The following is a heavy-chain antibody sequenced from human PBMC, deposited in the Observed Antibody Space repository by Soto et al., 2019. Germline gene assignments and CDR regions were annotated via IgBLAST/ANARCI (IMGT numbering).Heavy chain of an antibody. CDR2: IHHSGST. CDR1: VGSISFGENV. J-gene: IGHJ4*02. V-gene: IGHV4-30-4*01. Sequence: SETLSLTCTVSVGSISFGENVWNWIRQSPGKGLEWIAYIHHSGSTYYIPSLKRRLTKSVDTSKTQPARKLNSVTAADTAVYYCARDTGNYPYYSDYWGQGTLVIV. D-gene: IGHD1-7*01. CDR3: ARDTGNYPYYSDY.